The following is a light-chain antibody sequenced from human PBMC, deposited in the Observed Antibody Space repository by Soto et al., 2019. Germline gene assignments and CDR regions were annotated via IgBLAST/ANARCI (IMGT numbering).Light chain of an antibody. Sequence: EIVLTQSPATLSLSPGERATLSCRASQSVSSYLAWFQQKPGQAPRLLIYDASKRATGIPARFSGSGSGTDFTITISSLEPEDFAVYYCPQRSNWPLTFGGGTKVEIK. CDR2: DAS. V-gene: IGKV3-11*01. CDR1: QSVSSY. CDR3: PQRSNWPLT. J-gene: IGKJ4*01.